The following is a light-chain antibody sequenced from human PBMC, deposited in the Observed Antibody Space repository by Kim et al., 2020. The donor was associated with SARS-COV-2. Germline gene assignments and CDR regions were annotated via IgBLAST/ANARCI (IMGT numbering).Light chain of an antibody. CDR3: NSRGSNDNVL. J-gene: IGLJ2*01. CDR2: GKN. V-gene: IGLV3-19*01. CDR1: SLRSYY. Sequence: SSELTQDPAVSVALGQTVRITCQGDSLRSYYATWYQQKPGQAPIVVIYGKNNRPSGIPDRFSGSSSGNTASLTITGTQAEDEADYYCNSRGSNDNVLFGGGTKLTVL.